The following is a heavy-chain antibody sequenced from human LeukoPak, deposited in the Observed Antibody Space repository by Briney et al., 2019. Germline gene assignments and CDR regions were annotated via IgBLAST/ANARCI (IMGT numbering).Heavy chain of an antibody. CDR2: IIPIFGTA. J-gene: IGHJ3*02. CDR3: ARTPPNENDYLFEWNAFDI. Sequence: GASVKVSCKASGGTFSSYGISWVRQAPGQGLERMGGIIPIFGTANYAQKFQGRVTITADESTSTAYMELSSLRSEDTAVYYCARTPPNENDYLFEWNAFDIWGQGTMVTVSS. D-gene: IGHD4-11*01. V-gene: IGHV1-69*13. CDR1: GGTFSSYG.